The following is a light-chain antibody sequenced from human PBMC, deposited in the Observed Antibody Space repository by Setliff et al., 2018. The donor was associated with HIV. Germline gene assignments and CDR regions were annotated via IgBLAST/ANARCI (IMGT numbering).Light chain of an antibody. CDR1: SSDVGSYNL. CDR3: SSYTSSITHVV. J-gene: IGLJ2*01. V-gene: IGLV2-14*02. CDR2: EVS. Sequence: QSALTQPASVSGSPGQSITISCTGTSSDVGSYNLVSWYQQHPGKAPKLMIYEVSNRPSGVSNRFSGSKSGNTASLTISGLQAEDEAEYHCSSYTSSITHVVFGGGTKVTVL.